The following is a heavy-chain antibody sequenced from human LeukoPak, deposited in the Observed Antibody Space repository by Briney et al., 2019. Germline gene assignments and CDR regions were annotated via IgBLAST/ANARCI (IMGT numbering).Heavy chain of an antibody. J-gene: IGHJ4*02. CDR1: GYTFTIYY. CDR2: INPSGGST. D-gene: IGHD1-7*01. CDR3: ARGKLELRYLFDY. Sequence: ASVTVSFTASGYTFTIYYMHWVRQAPGQGLEWMGIINPSGGSTSYAQKFQGRATMTRDTSTSTVYMELSSLRSEDTAVYYCARGKLELRYLFDYWGQGTLVTVSS. V-gene: IGHV1-46*01.